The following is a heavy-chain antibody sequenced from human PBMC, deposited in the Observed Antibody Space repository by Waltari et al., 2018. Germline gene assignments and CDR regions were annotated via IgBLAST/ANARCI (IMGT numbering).Heavy chain of an antibody. J-gene: IGHJ4*02. CDR1: GYTFTGYY. Sequence: QVQLVQSGAEVKKPGASVKVSCKASGYTFTGYYMHWVRQAPGQGLEWMGWINPNSGGTNYAQKFQGRVTMTRDTSISTAYMELSRLRSDDTAVYYCARVSRALWEQQLVPNYFDYWGQGTLVTVSS. D-gene: IGHD6-13*01. CDR3: ARVSRALWEQQLVPNYFDY. V-gene: IGHV1-2*02. CDR2: INPNSGGT.